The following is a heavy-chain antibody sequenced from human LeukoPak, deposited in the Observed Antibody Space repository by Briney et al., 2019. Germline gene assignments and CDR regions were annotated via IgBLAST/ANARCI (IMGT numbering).Heavy chain of an antibody. D-gene: IGHD1-26*01. CDR2: INQDGSEK. CDR3: ARAERSNWYFDL. V-gene: IGHV3-7*03. J-gene: IGHJ2*01. CDR1: GFTFSTYW. Sequence: GGSLRLSCAASGFTFSTYWMNWVRQAPGKGLEWVSNINQDGSEKYYVDSVKGRFTLSRDSAKNSLYLQMNSLRAEDTAVYYCARAERSNWYFDLWGRGTLVTVSS.